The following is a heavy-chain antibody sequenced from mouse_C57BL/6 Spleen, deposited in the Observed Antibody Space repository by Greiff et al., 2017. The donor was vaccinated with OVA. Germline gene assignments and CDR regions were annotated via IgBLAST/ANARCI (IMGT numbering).Heavy chain of an antibody. CDR1: GYTFTSYW. Sequence: VQLQQSGAELVKPGASVKLSCKASGYTFTSYWMHWVKQRPGQGLEWIGMIHPNSGSTNYNEKFKSKATLTVDKSSSTAYMQLSSLTSEDSAVYYCARSGGRGAMDYWGQGTSVTVSS. V-gene: IGHV1-64*01. D-gene: IGHD3-2*02. CDR3: ARSGGRGAMDY. CDR2: IHPNSGST. J-gene: IGHJ4*01.